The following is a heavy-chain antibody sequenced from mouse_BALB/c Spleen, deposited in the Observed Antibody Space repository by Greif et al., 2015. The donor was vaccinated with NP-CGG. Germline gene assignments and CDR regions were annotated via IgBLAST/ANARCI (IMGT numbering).Heavy chain of an antibody. Sequence: EVKLMESGGGLVKPGGSLKLSCAASGFTFRDYYMYWVRQTPEKRLEWVATISDGGSYTYYPDSVKGRFTISRDNAKNNLYLQMSSLKSEDTAMYYCARDYFDYWGQGTTLTVSS. J-gene: IGHJ2*01. CDR2: ISDGGSYT. CDR3: ARDYFDY. CDR1: GFTFRDYY. V-gene: IGHV5-4*02.